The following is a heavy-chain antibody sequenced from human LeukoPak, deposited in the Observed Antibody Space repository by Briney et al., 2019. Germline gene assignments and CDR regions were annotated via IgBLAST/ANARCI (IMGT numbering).Heavy chain of an antibody. J-gene: IGHJ3*02. CDR1: GFTFSSYS. D-gene: IGHD2-21*01. V-gene: IGHV3-21*01. Sequence: GGSLRLSCAASGFTFSSYSMNWVRQAPGKGLEWVSCISSSSGYIYYADSVKGRFTISRDNAKSSLYLQMNSLRARYTAVYYRARDRGYCGGDGYSEHNAFDIWGQGTMVTVSS. CDR2: ISSSSGYI. CDR3: ARDRGYCGGDGYSEHNAFDI.